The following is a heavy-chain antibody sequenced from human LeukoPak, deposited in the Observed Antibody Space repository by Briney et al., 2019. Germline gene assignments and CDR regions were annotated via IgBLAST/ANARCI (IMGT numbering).Heavy chain of an antibody. CDR3: AVGGVYLRGGAEAFDI. CDR1: GGSISSDNYY. J-gene: IGHJ3*02. D-gene: IGHD3-10*01. V-gene: IGHV4-30-4*01. CDR2: IYHSGST. Sequence: SETLSLTCAVSGGSISSDNYYWSWIRQPPGKGLEWIGYIYHSGSTYCSPSLKSRVSISVDTSKNQFSLKLSSVTAADTAVYYCAVGGVYLRGGAEAFDIWGQGTMVTVSS.